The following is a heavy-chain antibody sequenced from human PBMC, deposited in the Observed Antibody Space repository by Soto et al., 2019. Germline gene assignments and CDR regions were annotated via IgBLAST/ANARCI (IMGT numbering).Heavy chain of an antibody. CDR1: GGSISVYY. CDR2: IYASGSP. V-gene: IGHV4-59*01. J-gene: IGHJ5*02. Sequence: SETLSLTCTISGGSISVYYWSWVRQPPGHELEWIGYIYASGSPYYNPSLRSRVTISADTSKNQISLKLTSPTAADTAVYYCARSPGYFTISSLDPWGQGTLVTVSS. CDR3: ARSPGYFTISSLDP. D-gene: IGHD2-8*01.